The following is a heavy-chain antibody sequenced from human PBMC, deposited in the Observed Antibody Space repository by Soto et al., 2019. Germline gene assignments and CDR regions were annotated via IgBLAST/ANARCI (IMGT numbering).Heavy chain of an antibody. V-gene: IGHV3-30*18. CDR3: ANDNSCPSTVNDY. J-gene: IGHJ4*02. D-gene: IGHD2-2*01. Sequence: GGSLRLSCAASGLTFSSYGMHWVRQAPGKGLEWVAVISYDGSNKYYADSVKGRFTVSRDNSKNTLYLQMNSLRAEDTAVYYCANDNSCPSTVNDYWGQGTLVTVSS. CDR1: GLTFSSYG. CDR2: ISYDGSNK.